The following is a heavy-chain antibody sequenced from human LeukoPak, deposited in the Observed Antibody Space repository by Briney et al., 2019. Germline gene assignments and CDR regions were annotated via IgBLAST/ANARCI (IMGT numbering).Heavy chain of an antibody. V-gene: IGHV3-48*03. CDR3: ATSTVPAEDAFDI. CDR1: GFTFSRYE. CDR2: ISSSGSTI. J-gene: IGHJ3*02. Sequence: GGSLRLSCAASGFTFSRYEMNWVRQAPGKGLEWVSYISSSGSTIYYADYVKGRFTISRDNAKNSLYLQMNSLRAEDTAVYYCATSTVPAEDAFDIWGQGTMVTVSS. D-gene: IGHD4-17*01.